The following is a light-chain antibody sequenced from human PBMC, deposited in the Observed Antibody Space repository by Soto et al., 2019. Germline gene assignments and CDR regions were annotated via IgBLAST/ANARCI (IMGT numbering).Light chain of an antibody. J-gene: IGKJ4*01. CDR1: QSISTY. CDR3: QQRYTAPLT. Sequence: DIQMTQSPSSXSASVGDRVTITCRASQSISTYLNWYQQKPGKAPNLLIFAASTLQSGVPSRFSGSGSGTDFTLTLRSLQPEDFATYYCQQRYTAPLTFGGGTKVDI. V-gene: IGKV1-39*01. CDR2: AAS.